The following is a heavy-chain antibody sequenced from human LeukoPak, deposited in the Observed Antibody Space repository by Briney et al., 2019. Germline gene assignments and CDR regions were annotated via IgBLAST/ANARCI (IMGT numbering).Heavy chain of an antibody. J-gene: IGHJ4*02. Sequence: SETLSLTCAVYGGSFSGYYWSWIRQPPGKGLEWIGEINHSGSTNYNPSLKSRVTISVDTSKNQFSLKLSSVTAADTAVYYCARGKPSAWMAFDYWGQGTLVTVSS. CDR3: ARGKPSAWMAFDY. CDR1: GGSFSGYY. V-gene: IGHV4-34*01. D-gene: IGHD5-12*01. CDR2: INHSGST.